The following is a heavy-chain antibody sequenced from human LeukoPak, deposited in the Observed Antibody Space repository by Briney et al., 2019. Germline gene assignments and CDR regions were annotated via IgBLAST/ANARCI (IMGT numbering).Heavy chain of an antibody. J-gene: IGHJ4*02. CDR3: AKGGFWSGYLIDY. CDR1: GFTFDDYT. CDR2: ISWDGGST. V-gene: IGHV3-43*01. Sequence: GGSLRLSCAASGFTFDDYTMHWVRQAPGKGLEWVSLISWDGGSTYYADSVKGRFTIPRDNSKNSLYLQMNSLRTEDTALYYCAKGGFWSGYLIDYWGQGTLVTVSS. D-gene: IGHD3-3*01.